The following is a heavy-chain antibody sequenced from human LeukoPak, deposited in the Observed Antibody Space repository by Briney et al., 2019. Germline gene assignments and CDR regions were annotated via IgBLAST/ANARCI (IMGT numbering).Heavy chain of an antibody. CDR3: ARLPLYDSSGYYYDFDY. D-gene: IGHD3-22*01. CDR1: GYSISSGYY. Sequence: SETLSLTCTVSGYSISSGYYWGWIRPPPGKGLEWIGSIYHSGNTYYNPSLKSRVTISVDTSKNQISLKLSSVTAADTAVYYCARLPLYDSSGYYYDFDYWGQGTLVTVSS. V-gene: IGHV4-38-2*02. J-gene: IGHJ4*02. CDR2: IYHSGNT.